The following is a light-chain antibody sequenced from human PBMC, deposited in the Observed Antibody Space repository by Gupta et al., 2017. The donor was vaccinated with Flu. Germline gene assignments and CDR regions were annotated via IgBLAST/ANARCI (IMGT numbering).Light chain of an antibody. CDR2: EGI. Sequence: QSALTQPASVSGSPGQSITISFTGTSSDVGSYYLVSWYQQHPGKAPKLIIYEGIKRPSGVSNRFSGSMSGNTASLTISGLQAEDQADYHCCSYAGSTTFLYVFGTGTKVTVL. J-gene: IGLJ1*01. CDR1: SSDVGSYYL. V-gene: IGLV2-23*03. CDR3: CSYAGSTTFLYV.